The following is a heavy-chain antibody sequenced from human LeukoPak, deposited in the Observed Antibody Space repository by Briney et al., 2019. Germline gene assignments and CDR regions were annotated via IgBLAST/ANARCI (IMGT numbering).Heavy chain of an antibody. CDR3: AKDLRSSPYPAGAFDY. D-gene: IGHD1-26*01. CDR1: GLTFSSYG. CDR2: LRYDGSNK. V-gene: IGHV3-30*02. Sequence: PGGSLRLLCAASGLTFSSYGMHWARQAPGKGLVWVTFLRYDGSNKYYADSVKGRFTISRDNSKNTLYLQMNSLRAEDTAVYFCAKDLRSSPYPAGAFDYWGQGSLVTVSS. J-gene: IGHJ4*02.